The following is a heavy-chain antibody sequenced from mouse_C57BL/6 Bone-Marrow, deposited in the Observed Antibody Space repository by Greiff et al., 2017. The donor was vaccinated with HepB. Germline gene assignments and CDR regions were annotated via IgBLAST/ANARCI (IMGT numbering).Heavy chain of an antibody. Sequence: QVQLKESGPGLVAPSQSLSITCTVSGFSLTSYGVDWVRQSPGKGLEWLGVIWGVGSTNYNSALKSRLSISKDNSKSQVFLKMNSLQTDYTAMYYCASDHYDYDGGGFDYWGQGTTLTVSS. CDR1: GFSLTSYG. V-gene: IGHV2-6*01. CDR2: IWGVGST. CDR3: ASDHYDYDGGGFDY. J-gene: IGHJ2*01. D-gene: IGHD2-4*01.